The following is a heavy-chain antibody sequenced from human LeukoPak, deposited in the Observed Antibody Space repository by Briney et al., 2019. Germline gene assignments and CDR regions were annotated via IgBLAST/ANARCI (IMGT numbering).Heavy chain of an antibody. CDR1: AFTFSSYS. Sequence: PGGSLRLSCAASAFTFSSYSMNWVSQAPGKGLEWVSSISSSSSYIYYADSVKGRFTISRDNAKNSLYLQMNSLRAEDTAVYYCARDNYYDSSGSRAFDIWGQGTMVTVSS. J-gene: IGHJ3*02. CDR3: ARDNYYDSSGSRAFDI. D-gene: IGHD3-22*01. CDR2: ISSSSSYI. V-gene: IGHV3-21*01.